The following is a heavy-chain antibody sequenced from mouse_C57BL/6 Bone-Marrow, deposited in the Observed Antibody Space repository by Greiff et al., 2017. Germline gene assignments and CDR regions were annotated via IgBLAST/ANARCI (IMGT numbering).Heavy chain of an antibody. CDR1: GFTFSSYG. D-gene: IGHD1-1*01. Sequence: EVQRVESGGDLVKPGGSLKLSCAASGFTFSSYGMSWVRQTPDKRLEWVATISSGGSYTYYPDSVKGRFTISRDNAKNTLYLQMSSLKSEDTAMYYCARQGLYYGSSHAMDYWGQGTSVTVSS. CDR3: ARQGLYYGSSHAMDY. V-gene: IGHV5-6*01. CDR2: ISSGGSYT. J-gene: IGHJ4*01.